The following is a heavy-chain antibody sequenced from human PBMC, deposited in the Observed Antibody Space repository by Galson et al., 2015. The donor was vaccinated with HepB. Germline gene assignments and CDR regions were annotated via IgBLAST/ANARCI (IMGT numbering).Heavy chain of an antibody. CDR3: ARHRPQRGYFDY. CDR2: ISNDGIYK. V-gene: IGHV3-30*03. J-gene: IGHJ4*02. Sequence: SLRLSCAASGFTFSSYVMHWVRQAPGKGLEWVAVISNDGIYKYYGDSVKGRFTISRDNSQNTLYLQMNSLRAADTAVFYCARHRPQRGYFDYWGQGALVTVSS. D-gene: IGHD2-2*01. CDR1: GFTFSSYV.